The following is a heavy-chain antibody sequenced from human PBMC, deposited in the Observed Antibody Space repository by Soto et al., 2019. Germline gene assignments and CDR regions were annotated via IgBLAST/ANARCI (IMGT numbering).Heavy chain of an antibody. D-gene: IGHD6-13*01. CDR2: IIPIFGTA. Sequence: QVQLVQSGAEVKKPGSSVKVSCKASGGTFSSYAISWVPQAPGQGLEWMGGIIPIFGTANYAQKFQGRVTITADESTSTAYMELSSLRSEDTAVYYCARGAGSRYDYYYYGMDVWGQGTTVTVSS. V-gene: IGHV1-69*12. CDR1: GGTFSSYA. J-gene: IGHJ6*02. CDR3: ARGAGSRYDYYYYGMDV.